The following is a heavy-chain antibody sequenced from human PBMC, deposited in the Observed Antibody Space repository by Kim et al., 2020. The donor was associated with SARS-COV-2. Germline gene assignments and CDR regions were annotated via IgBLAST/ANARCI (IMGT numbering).Heavy chain of an antibody. Sequence: GSNKYYADSVKGRFTISRDNSKNTLYLQMNSLRAEDTAVYYCARGPDNDYWGQGTLVTVSS. V-gene: IGHV3-30-3*01. CDR2: GSNK. CDR3: ARGPDNDY. J-gene: IGHJ4*02.